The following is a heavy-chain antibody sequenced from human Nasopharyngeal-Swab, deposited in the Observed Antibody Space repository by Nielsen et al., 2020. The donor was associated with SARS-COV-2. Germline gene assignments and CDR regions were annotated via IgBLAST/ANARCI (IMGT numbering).Heavy chain of an antibody. Sequence: ASVKVSCKASGYTFTSYYMNWVRQAPGQGLEWMGIINPSGGSTSYAQKFKGRVTMTRDTSTSTVYMELSSLRSEDTAVYYCARDLYSSGWYRTNWYFDLWGRGTLVTVSS. D-gene: IGHD6-19*01. J-gene: IGHJ2*01. CDR3: ARDLYSSGWYRTNWYFDL. CDR2: INPSGGST. V-gene: IGHV1-46*01. CDR1: GYTFTSYY.